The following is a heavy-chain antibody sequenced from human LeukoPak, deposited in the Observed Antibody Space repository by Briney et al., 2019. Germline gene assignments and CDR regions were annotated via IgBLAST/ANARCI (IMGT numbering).Heavy chain of an antibody. D-gene: IGHD4-23*01. Sequence: GGSLRLSCAASGFTFSSYWMHWVRQAPGKGLEWVASIQQDGSEKYYVDPVKGRFTISRDNAKNSLYLQMNSLRGEDTAVYYCAKKLGTPGPWGQGTLVTVSS. CDR3: AKKLGTPGP. V-gene: IGHV3-7*01. J-gene: IGHJ5*02. CDR2: IQQDGSEK. CDR1: GFTFSSYW.